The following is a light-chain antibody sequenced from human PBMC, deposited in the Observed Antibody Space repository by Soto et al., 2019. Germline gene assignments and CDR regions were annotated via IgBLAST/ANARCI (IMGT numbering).Light chain of an antibody. CDR3: QAWDSSTVV. J-gene: IGLJ2*01. CDR2: QDS. Sequence: SYELTQSPSESVSPGQTASITCSGDKLGDKYACWYQQKPGQSPVLVIYQDSKRPSGIPERFSGSNSGNTATLTISGTQAMDEADYYCQAWDSSTVVFGGGTKVTVL. V-gene: IGLV3-1*01. CDR1: KLGDKY.